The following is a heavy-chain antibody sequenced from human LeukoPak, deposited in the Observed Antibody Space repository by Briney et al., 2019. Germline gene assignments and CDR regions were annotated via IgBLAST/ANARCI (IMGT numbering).Heavy chain of an antibody. V-gene: IGHV1-69*05. Sequence: GGSLRLSCAASGFTFSTYWISWVRQAPGQGLEWMGGIIPIFGTANYAQKFQGRVTITTDESTSTAYMELSSLRSEDTAVYYCARDRGDWFDPWGQGTLVTVSS. CDR1: GFTFSTYW. CDR3: ARDRGDWFDP. CDR2: IIPIFGTA. J-gene: IGHJ5*02.